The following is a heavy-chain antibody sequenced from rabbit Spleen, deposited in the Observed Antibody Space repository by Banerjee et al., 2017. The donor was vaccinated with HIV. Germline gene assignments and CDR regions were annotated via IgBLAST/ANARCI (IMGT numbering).Heavy chain of an antibody. CDR3: ARDAGTSFSTYGMDL. CDR1: GFSFSNGYV. D-gene: IGHD4-2*01. CDR2: INSFTGRP. Sequence: QSLEESGGDLVKPGASLTLTCKASGFSFSNGYVMCWVRQAPGKGLEWIACINSFTGRPVYATWVNGRFTISKASWTTVTLHMTGLTAADTATYFCARDAGTSFSTYGMDLWGQGTLVTVS. V-gene: IGHV1S40*01. J-gene: IGHJ6*01.